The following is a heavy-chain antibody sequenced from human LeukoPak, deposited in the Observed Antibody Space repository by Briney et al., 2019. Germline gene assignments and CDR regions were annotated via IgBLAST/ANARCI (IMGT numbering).Heavy chain of an antibody. D-gene: IGHD5-18*01. Sequence: GGSLRLSCVASGLTFSNYAVSWVRQAPEKGLDWVSVISGSAHKIRYADSVKGRFTISRDNSENIVYLQMNNLRVEDTAVYYCAGRPTGYSSGYIHWGQGTLVTVSS. V-gene: IGHV3-23*01. J-gene: IGHJ4*02. CDR2: ISGSAHKI. CDR1: GLTFSNYA. CDR3: AGRPTGYSSGYIH.